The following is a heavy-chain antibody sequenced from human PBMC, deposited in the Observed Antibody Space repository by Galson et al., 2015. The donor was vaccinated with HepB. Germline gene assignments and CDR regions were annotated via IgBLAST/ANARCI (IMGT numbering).Heavy chain of an antibody. CDR3: ARGDAYVDTGIDY. CDR1: GFTFSDYY. D-gene: IGHD5-18*01. J-gene: IGHJ4*02. Sequence: SLRLSCAASGFTFSDYYMSWIRQAPGKGLEWVSYISSSGSTIYYADSVEGRFTISRDNAKNSLYLQMDSLRAEDTAVYYCARGDAYVDTGIDYWGQGTLVTVSS. CDR2: ISSSGSTI. V-gene: IGHV3-11*01.